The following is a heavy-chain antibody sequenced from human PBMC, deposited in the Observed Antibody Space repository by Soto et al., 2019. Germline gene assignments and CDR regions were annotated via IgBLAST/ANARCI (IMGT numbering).Heavy chain of an antibody. J-gene: IGHJ4*02. Sequence: QVQLVQSGAEVKKPGASVKVSCKASGYTFTSYAISWVRQAPGQGLEWMGWISAYNGNTKYAQKLQGRVTLTTDTSTSTAYMELRSLRSDDAAVDYCARVTAMALPDAWGQGTLVTVSS. CDR2: ISAYNGNT. CDR1: GYTFTSYA. CDR3: ARVTAMALPDA. D-gene: IGHD5-18*01. V-gene: IGHV1-18*01.